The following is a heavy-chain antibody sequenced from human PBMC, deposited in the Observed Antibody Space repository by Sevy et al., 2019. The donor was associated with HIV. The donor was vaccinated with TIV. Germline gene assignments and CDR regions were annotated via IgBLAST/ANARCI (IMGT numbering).Heavy chain of an antibody. J-gene: IGHJ6*02. D-gene: IGHD6-13*01. CDR1: GFTFSSYW. CDR3: ARADSSNTGYYYGMDV. Sequence: GGSLRLSCVASGFTFSSYWMSWVRQAPGKGLEWVANIKQDGSEKYYVDSVKGRFTSSRDNAKNSLYLQMNSLRAEDTAVYYCARADSSNTGYYYGMDVWGQGTTVIVSS. V-gene: IGHV3-7*04. CDR2: IKQDGSEK.